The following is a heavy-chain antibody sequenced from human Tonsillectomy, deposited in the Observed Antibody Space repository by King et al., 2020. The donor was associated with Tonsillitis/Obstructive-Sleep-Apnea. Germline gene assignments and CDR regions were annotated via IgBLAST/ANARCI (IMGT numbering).Heavy chain of an antibody. CDR1: GYTFTGYY. CDR3: ARGGDSGSKTDWYVDL. CDR2: INPNSGGT. D-gene: IGHD1-26*01. J-gene: IGHJ2*01. V-gene: IGHV1-2*05. Sequence: QLVQSGAEVKKPGASVKVSCKASGYTFTGYYMHWVRQAPGQGLEWMGRINPNSGGTNYAQKFQGRVTMTRDTSISTAYMELSRLRSDDTVVYYCARGGDSGSKTDWYVDLWGRGALVTVSS.